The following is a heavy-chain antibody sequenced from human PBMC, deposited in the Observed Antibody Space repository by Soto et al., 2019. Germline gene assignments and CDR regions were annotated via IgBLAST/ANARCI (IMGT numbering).Heavy chain of an antibody. CDR2: ISGGGSDT. J-gene: IGHJ5*02. V-gene: IGHV3-23*01. Sequence: EVHLLESGGGLVQPGGSLRLSCSASGFTFRSYAMSWVRQAPGKGLEWVSGISGGGSDTYYSDSVRGRFTISRDNSKNTLYLQMNSLRVEDSAVYFCAKDDSLEWFFPLDAWGQGTLVTGSS. CDR3: AKDDSLEWFFPLDA. CDR1: GFTFRSYA. D-gene: IGHD3-3*01.